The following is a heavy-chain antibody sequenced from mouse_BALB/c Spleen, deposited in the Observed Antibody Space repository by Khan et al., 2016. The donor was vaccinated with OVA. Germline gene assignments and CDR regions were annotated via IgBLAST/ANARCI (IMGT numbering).Heavy chain of an antibody. CDR3: SSEGPYLGNYGAWFAY. V-gene: IGHV1-4*01. CDR1: GYTFTSYT. CDR2: INPTNIYT. D-gene: IGHD2-10*01. Sequence: QVQLQQSGAELARPGASVKMSCKASGYTFTSYTIHWVKQRPGQGLEWIGYINPTNIYTNYNQKFRDKATLTADKSSRTAYMQLSSLTSEDSAVYYCSSEGPYLGNYGAWFAYWGQGTLVTVSA. J-gene: IGHJ3*01.